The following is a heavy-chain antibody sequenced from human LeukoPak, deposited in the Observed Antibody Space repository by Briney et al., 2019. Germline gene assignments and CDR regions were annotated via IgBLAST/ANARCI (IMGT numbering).Heavy chain of an antibody. V-gene: IGHV4-59*01. CDR1: GGSFSGYY. CDR2: IYYSGST. Sequence: SETLSLTCAVYGGSFSGYYWSWIRQPPGKGLEWIGYIYYSGSTNYNPSLKSRVTISVDTSKNQFSLKLSSVTAADTAVYYCAGNDYVWGSYRPYYFDYWGQGTLVTVSS. CDR3: AGNDYVWGSYRPYYFDY. J-gene: IGHJ4*02. D-gene: IGHD3-16*02.